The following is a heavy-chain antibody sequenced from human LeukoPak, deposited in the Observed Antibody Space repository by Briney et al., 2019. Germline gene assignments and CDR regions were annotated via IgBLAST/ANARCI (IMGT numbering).Heavy chain of an antibody. D-gene: IGHD6-19*01. V-gene: IGHV4-34*01. CDR3: AVTGYSSGWFDY. CDR1: GGSFSGYY. CDR2: INHSGST. J-gene: IGHJ4*02. Sequence: SETLSLTCAVYGGSFSGYYWSWIRQPPGKGLEWIGEINHSGSTNYDPSLKSRVTISVDTSKNQFSLKLSSVTAADTAVYYCAVTGYSSGWFDYWGQGTLVTVSS.